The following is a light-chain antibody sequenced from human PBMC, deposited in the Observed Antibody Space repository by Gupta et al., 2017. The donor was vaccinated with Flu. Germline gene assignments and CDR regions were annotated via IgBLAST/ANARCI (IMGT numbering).Light chain of an antibody. CDR3: QQYVSTLLAYT. CDR1: QTVARSY. CDR2: GES. V-gene: IGKV3-20*01. Sequence: EPVLTQSPGILSLSPGERATLSCRASQTVARSYLAWYQQKPGQAPRLLIYGESSRATGVPDRFSGSGSGTDFTLTISRLDPEDFAVYYCQQYVSTLLAYTFGQWTKLEIK. J-gene: IGKJ2*01.